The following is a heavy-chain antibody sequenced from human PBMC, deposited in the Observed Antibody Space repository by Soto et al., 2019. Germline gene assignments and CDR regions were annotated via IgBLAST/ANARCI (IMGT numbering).Heavy chain of an antibody. CDR1: GGSFSGYY. V-gene: IGHV4-34*01. J-gene: IGHJ4*02. CDR3: ARSDVDIVATIERIIDY. Sequence: PSETLSLTCAVYGGSFSGYYWSLIRQPPGKGLEWIGEINHSGSTNYNPSLKSRVTISVDTSKNQFSLKLSSVTAADTAVYYCARSDVDIVATIERIIDYWGQGTLVTVSS. D-gene: IGHD5-12*01. CDR2: INHSGST.